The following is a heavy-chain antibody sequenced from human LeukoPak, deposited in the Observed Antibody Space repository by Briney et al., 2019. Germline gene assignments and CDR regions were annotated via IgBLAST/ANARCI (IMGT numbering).Heavy chain of an antibody. J-gene: IGHJ4*02. D-gene: IGHD6-13*01. Sequence: PSETLPLTCTVSGGSISSYYWSWIRQPPGKGLEWIGYIYYSGSTNYNPSLKSRVTISVDTSKNQFSLKLSSVTAADTAVYYCARDVAGFDYWGQGTLVTVSS. CDR2: IYYSGST. CDR3: ARDVAGFDY. V-gene: IGHV4-59*01. CDR1: GGSISSYY.